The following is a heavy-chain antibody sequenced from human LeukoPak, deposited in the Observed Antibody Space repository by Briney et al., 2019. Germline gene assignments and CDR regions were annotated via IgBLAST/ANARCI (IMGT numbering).Heavy chain of an antibody. J-gene: IGHJ5*02. V-gene: IGHV5-51*01. CDR3: ARLPTYYSGSWYWFDP. Sequence: GESLKISCKGSGYSFTSYWIGWVRQMPGKGLEWMGIIYPGDSDTRYSPSFQGQVTISADKSISTAYLQWSSLKASDTAMYYCARLPTYYSGSWYWFDPRGQGTLVTVSS. CDR1: GYSFTSYW. D-gene: IGHD6-13*01. CDR2: IYPGDSDT.